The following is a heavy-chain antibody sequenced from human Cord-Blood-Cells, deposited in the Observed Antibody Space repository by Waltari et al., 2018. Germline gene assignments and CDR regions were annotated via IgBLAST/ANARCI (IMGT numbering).Heavy chain of an antibody. V-gene: IGHV4-34*01. D-gene: IGHD3-3*01. CDR3: ARVVWYSYGFDY. J-gene: IGHJ4*02. CDR2: INHSGSN. CDR1: GGSFSGYY. Sequence: QVQLQQWGAGLLKPSETLSLTCAVYGGSFSGYYWSWIRQPPGKGLEWIGEINHSGSNNYNPSLKSRVTISVDTSKNQFSLRLSSVTAADTAVYYCARVVWYSYGFDYWGQGTLVTVSS.